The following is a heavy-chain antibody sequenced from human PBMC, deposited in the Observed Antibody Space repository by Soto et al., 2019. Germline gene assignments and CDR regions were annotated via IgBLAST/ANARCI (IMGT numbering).Heavy chain of an antibody. CDR3: ARDKAVRYYYYGMDV. D-gene: IGHD6-19*01. CDR1: GCTFSSYG. J-gene: IGHJ6*02. Sequence: WVSRRFSWAAAGCTFSSYGIHWVRQAPGKGLEWVAVIWYDGSNKYYADSVKGRFTISRDNSKNTLYLQMNSLRAEDTAVYYCARDKAVRYYYYGMDVWGQGTTVTVSS. V-gene: IGHV3-33*01. CDR2: IWYDGSNK.